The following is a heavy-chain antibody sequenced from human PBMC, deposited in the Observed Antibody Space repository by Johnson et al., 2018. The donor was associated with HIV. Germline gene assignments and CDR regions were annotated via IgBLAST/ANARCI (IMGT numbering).Heavy chain of an antibody. Sequence: QVQLVESGGGVVQPGGSLRLSCAASRFTFSTYGMHWVRQAPGKGLEWVAFIRYDGSNQYYADSVKGRFSISRDNPKKSLYLQMNGLRPEDTGIYYCAKDIVCGVYGSKGALHSWGRGTMVKVSS. CDR3: AKDIVCGVYGSKGALHS. CDR2: IRYDGSNQ. V-gene: IGHV3-30*02. CDR1: RFTFSTYG. D-gene: IGHD5/OR15-5a*01. J-gene: IGHJ3*02.